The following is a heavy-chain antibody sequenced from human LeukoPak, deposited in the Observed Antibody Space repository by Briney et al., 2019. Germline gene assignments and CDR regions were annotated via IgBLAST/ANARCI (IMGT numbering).Heavy chain of an antibody. J-gene: IGHJ4*02. V-gene: IGHV3-48*03. D-gene: IGHD2-15*01. CDR2: ISSVGTTI. CDR1: GFTFSSYE. CDR3: ARCSGGYYFDY. Sequence: GGSLRLSCAASGFTFSSYEMNWVRQAPGKGLEWVSYISSVGTTIYYADSVKGRFTISRDNAKNSLYLQMNSLRAEDTAIYYCARCSGGYYFDYWGQGTLVAVSS.